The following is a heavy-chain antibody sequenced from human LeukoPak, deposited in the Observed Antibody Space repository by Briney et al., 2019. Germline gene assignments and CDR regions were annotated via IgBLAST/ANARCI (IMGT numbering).Heavy chain of an antibody. Sequence: GGSLRLSCVASGFTFSSYWMSWVRQAPGKGLEWVANIKQDGSEKYYVDSVKGRFTISRDNAKNSLHLQMNSLRAEDTAVYYCARAAAGTASRFDYSGQGTLVTVSS. CDR1: GFTFSSYW. CDR3: ARAAAGTASRFDY. D-gene: IGHD6-13*01. CDR2: IKQDGSEK. J-gene: IGHJ4*02. V-gene: IGHV3-7*01.